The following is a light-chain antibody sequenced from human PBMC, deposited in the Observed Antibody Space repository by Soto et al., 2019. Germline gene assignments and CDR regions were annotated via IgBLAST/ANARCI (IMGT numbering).Light chain of an antibody. CDR3: QQYNKWPPIT. CDR1: QSVSSN. V-gene: IGKV3-15*01. CDR2: GAS. J-gene: IGKJ5*01. Sequence: EIVMTQSPATLSVSPGERATLSCRASQSVSSNLAWYQHKPGQAPRLLIYGASTRATAIPTRFSGSGSGTEFTLTISSLQSEDSAVYYCQQYNKWPPITLGQGTRLEIK.